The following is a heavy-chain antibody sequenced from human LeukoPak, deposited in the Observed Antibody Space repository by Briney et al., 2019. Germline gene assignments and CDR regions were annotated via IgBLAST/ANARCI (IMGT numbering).Heavy chain of an antibody. CDR3: AREATSGTNLNWFDP. D-gene: IGHD1-1*01. CDR1: GGSISTYY. Sequence: SETLSLTCTVSGGSISTYYWSWIRQPPGKGLEWIGHIYYTGGTNYNPSLKSRVTMPVDTSKNQFSLKVSSVTAADTAVYFCAREATSGTNLNWFDPWGQGTLVTVSS. V-gene: IGHV4-59*01. J-gene: IGHJ5*02. CDR2: IYYTGGT.